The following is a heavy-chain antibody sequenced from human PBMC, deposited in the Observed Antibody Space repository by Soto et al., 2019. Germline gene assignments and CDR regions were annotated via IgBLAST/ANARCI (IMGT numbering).Heavy chain of an antibody. CDR3: ARDLRWTRSFDF. J-gene: IGHJ4*02. CDR2: ISYKGTT. CDR1: SGYISSTSYY. D-gene: IGHD1-1*01. V-gene: IGHV4-39*02. Sequence: NPSETLSLTCSVSSGYISSTSYYWGWIRHSPGTALEWIASISYKGTTYYNPSLKGRAAISVDTSKTQVSLKVNSVTAADTAVYYCARDLRWTRSFDFWGQGTLVTVSS.